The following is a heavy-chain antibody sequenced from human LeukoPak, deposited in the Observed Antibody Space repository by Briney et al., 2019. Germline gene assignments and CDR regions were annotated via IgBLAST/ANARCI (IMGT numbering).Heavy chain of an antibody. CDR2: ITGSSSYI. V-gene: IGHV3-21*01. Sequence: GGSLRLSCAASGFTFSSYSMNWVRQAPGEGLEWVSSITGSSSYIYYADSLKGRFTISRDNAKNSLYLQMNSLRAEDTAVYYCARPAAARYYYYGMDVWGQGTTVTVSS. CDR3: ARPAAARYYYYGMDV. J-gene: IGHJ6*02. CDR1: GFTFSSYS. D-gene: IGHD3-9*01.